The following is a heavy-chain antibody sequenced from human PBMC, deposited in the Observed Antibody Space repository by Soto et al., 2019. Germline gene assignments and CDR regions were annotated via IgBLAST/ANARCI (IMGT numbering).Heavy chain of an antibody. Sequence: PSETLSLTCIVSGGSISSGSHYWGWIRHHPGKGLEWIGYIYYSGSTYSNPSLKNRVTISVDMSNNHFSLKLSSVTAADTAVYYCAGAVYYYGSGIFDNWGQGTLVTVSS. D-gene: IGHD3-10*01. V-gene: IGHV4-31*03. CDR1: GGSISSGSHY. CDR3: AGAVYYYGSGIFDN. CDR2: IYYSGST. J-gene: IGHJ4*02.